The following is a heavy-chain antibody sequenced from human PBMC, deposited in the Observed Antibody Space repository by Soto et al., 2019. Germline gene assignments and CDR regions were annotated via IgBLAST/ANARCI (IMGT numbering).Heavy chain of an antibody. J-gene: IGHJ6*02. V-gene: IGHV4-31*11. CDR3: ARGTMLRGPGYYYGLDV. Sequence: SETLSLTCAVSGASFSRGGHFWTWIRQSPGKGLEWIGYIYSSGSTHYNPSLQRRLSISLDTSKSQFSLNLTSVTAADTAIYYCARGTMLRGPGYYYGLDVWGQGTTVTVSS. D-gene: IGHD3-10*01. CDR1: GASFSRGGHF. CDR2: IYSSGST.